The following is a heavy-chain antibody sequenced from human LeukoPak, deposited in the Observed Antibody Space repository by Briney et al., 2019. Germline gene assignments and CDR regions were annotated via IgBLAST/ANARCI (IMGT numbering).Heavy chain of an antibody. CDR1: GFTFSSYA. CDR3: ARDPSGDYYFDG. CDR2: ISHDGSNK. J-gene: IGHJ4*02. V-gene: IGHV3-30*04. D-gene: IGHD2-21*02. Sequence: GRSLRLSWAASGFTFSSYAMHWVRQAPGKGLEWVAVISHDGSNKYYADSVKGRFTISSDNSKNMLKLQMSTVRPDATAVYYGARDPSGDYYFDGWGQRTPVT.